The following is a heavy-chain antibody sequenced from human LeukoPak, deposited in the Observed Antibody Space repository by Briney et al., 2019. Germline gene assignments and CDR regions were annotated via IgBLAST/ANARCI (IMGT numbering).Heavy chain of an antibody. CDR1: GGSITSHYY. Sequence: PSETLSLTCTVSGGSITSHYYWGWIRQPPGKGLEWIVVMYHSGSTYYNPSLKSRVTMSVDTSKNQFSLKLSSVTAADTAVYYCARDLYVYMDVWGKGTTVTVSS. J-gene: IGHJ6*03. V-gene: IGHV4-38-2*02. CDR2: MYHSGST. D-gene: IGHD3-16*01. CDR3: ARDLYVYMDV.